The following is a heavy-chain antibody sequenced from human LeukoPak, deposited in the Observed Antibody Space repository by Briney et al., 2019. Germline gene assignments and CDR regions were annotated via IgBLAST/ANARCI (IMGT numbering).Heavy chain of an antibody. CDR1: GGSISGYY. Sequence: SETLSLTCTVSGGSISGYYWSWIRRSPGKGLVWLGYMYYSGSTNYNPSLKSRVTMSIDMSKNQFSLRLSSVTAADTALYYCARHFTYYYDSSGYPRDAFDIWGQGTMVTVSS. J-gene: IGHJ3*02. CDR2: MYYSGST. V-gene: IGHV4-59*08. CDR3: ARHFTYYYDSSGYPRDAFDI. D-gene: IGHD3-22*01.